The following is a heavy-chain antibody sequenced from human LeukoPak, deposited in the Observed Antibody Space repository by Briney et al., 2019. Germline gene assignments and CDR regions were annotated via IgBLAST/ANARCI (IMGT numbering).Heavy chain of an antibody. CDR3: AGEYSSSSGAFDI. J-gene: IGHJ3*02. D-gene: IGHD6-6*01. Sequence: PXETLSLTCTVSGGSXSSYYWSWIRQPPGKGLEWIGYIYYSGSTNYNPSLKSRVTISVDTSKNQFSLKLSSVTAADTAVYYCAGEYSSSSGAFDIWGQGTMVTVSS. CDR1: GGSXSSYY. V-gene: IGHV4-59*01. CDR2: IYYSGST.